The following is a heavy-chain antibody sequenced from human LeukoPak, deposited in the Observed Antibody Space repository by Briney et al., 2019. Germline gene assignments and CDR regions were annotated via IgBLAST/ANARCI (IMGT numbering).Heavy chain of an antibody. Sequence: SETLSLTCAVYGGSFSGYYWSWIRQPPGKGLEWIGEINHSGSINYNPSLKSRVTISVDTSKNQFSLKLSSVTAADTAVYYCARARTGTIAYWGQGTLVTVSS. D-gene: IGHD1-7*01. CDR2: INHSGSI. J-gene: IGHJ4*02. CDR3: ARARTGTIAY. CDR1: GGSFSGYY. V-gene: IGHV4-34*01.